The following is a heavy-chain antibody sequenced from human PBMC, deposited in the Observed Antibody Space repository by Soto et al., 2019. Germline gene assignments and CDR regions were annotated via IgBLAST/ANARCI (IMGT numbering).Heavy chain of an antibody. J-gene: IGHJ4*02. CDR3: ASEPAAAGSGCAY. CDR2: INHSGST. D-gene: IGHD6-13*01. CDR1: GGSFSGYY. Sequence: QVQLQQWGAGLLKPSETLSLPCAVYGGSFSGYYWSWIRQPPGQGLEWIGEINHSGSTNYNPSLKSRVTISVDTSKNQFSLKLSSVTAADTAVYDCASEPAAAGSGCAYWGQGTLVTVSS. V-gene: IGHV4-34*01.